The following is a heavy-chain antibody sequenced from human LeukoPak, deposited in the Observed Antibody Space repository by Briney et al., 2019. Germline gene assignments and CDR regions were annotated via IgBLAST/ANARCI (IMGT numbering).Heavy chain of an antibody. D-gene: IGHD3-10*01. CDR1: GFTFSSYG. V-gene: IGHV3-30*02. CDR3: AKQLGWFGESYGMDV. J-gene: IGHJ6*02. Sequence: PGGSLRLSCAASGFTFSSYGMHWVRRAPGKGLEWVAFIRYDGSNKYYADSVKGRFTISRDNSKNTLYLQMNSLRAEDTAVYYCAKQLGWFGESYGMDVWGQGTTVTVSS. CDR2: IRYDGSNK.